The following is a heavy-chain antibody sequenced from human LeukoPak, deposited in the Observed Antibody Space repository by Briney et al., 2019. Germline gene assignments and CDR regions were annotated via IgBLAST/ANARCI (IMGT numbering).Heavy chain of an antibody. CDR2: TLGSGGST. D-gene: IGHD3-10*01. CDR1: GFTFSSYA. J-gene: IGHJ2*01. CDR3: AKDRVQGSWYFDL. Sequence: GGSLRLSCAASGFTFSSYAMSWVRQAPGKGLEWVSGTLGSGGSTFFADSLKGRFTVSRDNSKNTLYLHMNSLGADDTAVYYCAKDRVQGSWYFDLWGRGTLVTVSS. V-gene: IGHV3-23*01.